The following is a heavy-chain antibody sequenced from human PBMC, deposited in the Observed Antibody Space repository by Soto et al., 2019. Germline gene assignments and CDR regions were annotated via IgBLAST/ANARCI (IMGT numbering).Heavy chain of an antibody. Sequence: QVQLQESGPGLVKPSGTLSLTCAVSGGSISSSNWWSWVRQPPGKGLEWIGEIYHSGSTNYNPSLKSRVTISVDKSKNQFSPKLSSVTAADTAVYYCARDVVPAAMPGYYYYYGMDVWGQGTTVTVSS. V-gene: IGHV4-4*02. J-gene: IGHJ6*02. CDR3: ARDVVPAAMPGYYYYYGMDV. CDR2: IYHSGST. CDR1: GGSISSSNW. D-gene: IGHD2-2*01.